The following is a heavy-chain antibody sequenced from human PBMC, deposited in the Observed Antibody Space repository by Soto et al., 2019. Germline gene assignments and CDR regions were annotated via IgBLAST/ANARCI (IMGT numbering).Heavy chain of an antibody. V-gene: IGHV4-31*03. CDR2: IYHSANMY. D-gene: IGHD3-22*01. Sequence: PSETLSPTCTVSGVSITSGGHYWGWIRQYTGKGLEWIGHIYHSANMYCYNPSHNCRVSTSADTSRTQFSLSLSSLTAADTAVYSCARVDHIGYFSVLTDFWGRGILVTVS. J-gene: IGHJ4*02. CDR3: ARVDHIGYFSVLTDF. CDR1: GVSITSGGHY.